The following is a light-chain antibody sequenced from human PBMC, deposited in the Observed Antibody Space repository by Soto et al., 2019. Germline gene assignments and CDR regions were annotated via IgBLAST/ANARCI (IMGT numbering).Light chain of an antibody. CDR1: QSIDTY. CDR3: QQSFSTPYT. V-gene: IGKV1-39*01. J-gene: IGKJ2*01. Sequence: DIQMTQSPSSLSASVGDRVTITCRASQSIDTYLNWYQQKPGKAPKVLIYVASRLQTGVPSRFSGSGSGTDFSLTITSLQPEDFATYFCQQSFSTPYTFGQGTKLEI. CDR2: VAS.